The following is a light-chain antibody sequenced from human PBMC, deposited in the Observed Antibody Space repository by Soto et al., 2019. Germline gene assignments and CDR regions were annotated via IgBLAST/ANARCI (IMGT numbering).Light chain of an antibody. J-gene: IGKJ4*01. CDR3: QQSYSTPLT. CDR1: QSIGIF. CDR2: DAS. Sequence: DIQMTQSPSSLSASVGDRVIITCRASQSIGIFLNWYQQRPGKAPNLLIYDASALQSGVPSRFSGSGSGTDFTLSVSSLQPEDFATYYCQQSYSTPLTFGGGTKVEIK. V-gene: IGKV1-39*01.